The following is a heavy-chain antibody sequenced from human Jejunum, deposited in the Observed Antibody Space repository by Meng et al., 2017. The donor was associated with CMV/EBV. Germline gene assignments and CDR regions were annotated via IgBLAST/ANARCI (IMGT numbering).Heavy chain of an antibody. Sequence: LSGYTIHWVHQAPGKGLEWVGRIRSKTYGSATAYAASVKGRFIISRDDSKNTAYLQMNSLKTEDTAVYYCTRHSIVVVPAAGFDPWGQGTLVTVSS. CDR1: LSGYT. D-gene: IGHD2-2*01. V-gene: IGHV3-73*01. CDR3: TRHSIVVVPAAGFDP. CDR2: IRSKTYGSAT. J-gene: IGHJ5*02.